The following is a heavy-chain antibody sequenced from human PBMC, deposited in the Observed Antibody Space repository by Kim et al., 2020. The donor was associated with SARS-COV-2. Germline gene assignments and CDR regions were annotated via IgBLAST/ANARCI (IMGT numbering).Heavy chain of an antibody. J-gene: IGHJ4*02. Sequence: QKFQGRVTMTRDTSTSTVYMELSSLRSEDTAVYYYARVPRSGGSMYYFDYWGQGTLVTVSS. CDR3: ARVPRSGGSMYYFDY. V-gene: IGHV1-46*01. D-gene: IGHD2-15*01.